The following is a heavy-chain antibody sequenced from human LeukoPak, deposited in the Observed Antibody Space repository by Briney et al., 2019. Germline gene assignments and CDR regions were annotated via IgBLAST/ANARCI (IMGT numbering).Heavy chain of an antibody. D-gene: IGHD6-19*01. CDR2: IYYSGST. CDR3: ARRAYSSGFDYIDY. Sequence: SETLSLTCTVSGGSISSYYWSWLRQPPGKGLELIGFIYYSGSTSYNPSLKSRVTISVDTSKSQFSLKLSSVIAADTAIYYCARRAYSSGFDYIDYWGQGTLVTVS. CDR1: GGSISSYY. V-gene: IGHV4-59*08. J-gene: IGHJ4*02.